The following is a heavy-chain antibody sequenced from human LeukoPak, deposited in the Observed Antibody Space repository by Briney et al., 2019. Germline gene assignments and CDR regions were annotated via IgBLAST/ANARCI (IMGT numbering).Heavy chain of an antibody. CDR2: ISAYNGNT. Sequence: ASVKVSCKASGYTFTSYGISWVRQAPGQGLEWMGWISAYNGNTNYVQNFQGRVTMTTDTSTSTAYMELRSLRSADTAVFYCARITHRDGDHLDYWGQGTLVTVSS. J-gene: IGHJ4*02. CDR3: ARITHRDGDHLDY. D-gene: IGHD4-17*01. V-gene: IGHV1-18*01. CDR1: GYTFTSYG.